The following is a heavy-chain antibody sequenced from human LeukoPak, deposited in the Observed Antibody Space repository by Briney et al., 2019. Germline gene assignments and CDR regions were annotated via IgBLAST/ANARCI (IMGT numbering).Heavy chain of an antibody. V-gene: IGHV3-23*01. J-gene: IGHJ4*02. D-gene: IGHD3-10*01. CDR3: GKIYVSLIRFS. CDR2: ITNSGGST. CDR1: VLTLNTIA. Sequence: GRSLRLSSAVPVLTLNTIAITWVGKAPGKGLEWVSAITNSGGSTYYADSVKGRFTISRDNSKNTLFLQMNSLRADDTAVYYCGKIYVSLIRFSWGEGPLVTVSS.